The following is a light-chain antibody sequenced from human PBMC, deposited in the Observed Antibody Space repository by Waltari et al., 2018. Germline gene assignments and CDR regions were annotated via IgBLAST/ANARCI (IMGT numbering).Light chain of an antibody. CDR3: QVWDSSSDHPYV. CDR2: DDS. V-gene: IGLV3-21*03. J-gene: IGLJ1*01. CDR1: NIGSKS. Sequence: SYVLTQPPSVSVAPGKTARITCGGNNIGSKSVHWYQQKPGQAPVLVVYDDSDRPAGIPERFSGSNSGNTATLTISRVEAGEEADYYWQVWDSSSDHPYVFGTGTKVTVL.